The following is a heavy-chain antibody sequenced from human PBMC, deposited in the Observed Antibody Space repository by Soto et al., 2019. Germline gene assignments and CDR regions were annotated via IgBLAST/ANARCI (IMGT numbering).Heavy chain of an antibody. Sequence: EVQLLESGGGLVQPGGSLRLSCAASGFTFSSYAMSWVRQAPGKGREWVSAISGSGGSTYYADSVKGRFTISRDNSKNTLYLQMNSLRAEDTAVYYCAKEGGYCGGDCYSHWYFDLWGRGTLVTVSS. CDR3: AKEGGYCGGDCYSHWYFDL. CDR2: ISGSGGST. CDR1: GFTFSSYA. D-gene: IGHD2-21*02. V-gene: IGHV3-23*01. J-gene: IGHJ2*01.